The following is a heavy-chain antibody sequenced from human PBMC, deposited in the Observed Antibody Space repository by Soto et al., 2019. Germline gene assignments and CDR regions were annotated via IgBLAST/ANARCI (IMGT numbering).Heavy chain of an antibody. Sequence: RAESLNTSCKVSGYSFTSYWISWVLQMPGKGLEWMGRIDPSDSYTNYSPSFQGHVTISADKSISTAYLQWSSLKASDTAMYYCARQAEDKAMVARDYWGQGTLVTVSS. V-gene: IGHV5-10-1*01. CDR3: ARQAEDKAMVARDY. D-gene: IGHD5-18*01. CDR2: IDPSDSYT. J-gene: IGHJ4*02. CDR1: GYSFTSYW.